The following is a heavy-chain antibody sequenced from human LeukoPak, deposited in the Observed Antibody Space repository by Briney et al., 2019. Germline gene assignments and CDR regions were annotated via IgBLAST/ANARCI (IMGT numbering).Heavy chain of an antibody. CDR3: ARDGGYGSGSYNLHYWYFDL. D-gene: IGHD3-10*01. J-gene: IGHJ2*01. Sequence: PGGSLRLSCAASGFTFDDYGISWVRQAPGKGLEWVSCINWNGGSTGYADSVKGRFTISRDNAKNSLYLQMNSLRAEDTDLYHCARDGGYGSGSYNLHYWYFDLWGRGTLVTVSS. CDR1: GFTFDDYG. CDR2: INWNGGST. V-gene: IGHV3-20*01.